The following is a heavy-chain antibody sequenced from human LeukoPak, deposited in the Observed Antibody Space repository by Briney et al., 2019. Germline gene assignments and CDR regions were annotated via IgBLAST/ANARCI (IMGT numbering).Heavy chain of an antibody. J-gene: IGHJ4*02. D-gene: IGHD7-27*01. CDR3: AKPLGRLGAIDY. CDR2: ISGSGDST. CDR1: GFTFSKYA. V-gene: IGHV3-23*01. Sequence: GGSLRLSCAASGFTFSKYAVSWVRQAPGKGLEWVSSISGSGDSTYYADSVKGRFTISRDNSKDTLYLQMDSLGAEDTAVYYCAKPLGRLGAIDYWGQGTLVTVSS.